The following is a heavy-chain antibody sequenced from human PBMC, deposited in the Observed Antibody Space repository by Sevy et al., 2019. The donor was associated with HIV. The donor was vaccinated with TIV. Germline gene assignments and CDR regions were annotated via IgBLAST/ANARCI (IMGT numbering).Heavy chain of an antibody. CDR2: FDPEDGET. D-gene: IGHD3-9*01. V-gene: IGHV1-24*01. CDR3: ATGDDILTGGEYDY. CDR1: GYTLTELS. Sequence: ASVKVSCKVSGYTLTELSMHWVRQAPGKGLEWMGGFDPEDGETIYAQKFQGRVTMTEDTSTDTAYMELSSLRSEDTAVYYCATGDDILTGGEYDYWGQRTLVTVSS. J-gene: IGHJ4*02.